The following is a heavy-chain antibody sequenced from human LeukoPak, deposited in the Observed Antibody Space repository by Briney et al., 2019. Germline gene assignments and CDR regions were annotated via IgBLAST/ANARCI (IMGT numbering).Heavy chain of an antibody. D-gene: IGHD6-13*01. CDR1: GFTFSSYG. Sequence: PGGSLRLSCAASGFTFSSYGMHWVRQAPGKGLEWVAFTRYDGSNKYYADSVKGRFTISRDNSKNTLYLQMNSLRAEDTAVYYCAKDHADTRRGICGDSSSCPFDYWGQGTLVTVSS. CDR3: AKDHADTRRGICGDSSSCPFDY. CDR2: TRYDGSNK. J-gene: IGHJ4*02. V-gene: IGHV3-30*02.